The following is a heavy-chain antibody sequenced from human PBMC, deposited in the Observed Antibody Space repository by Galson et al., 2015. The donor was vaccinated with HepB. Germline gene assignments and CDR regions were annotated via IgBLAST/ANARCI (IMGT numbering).Heavy chain of an antibody. J-gene: IGHJ6*02. V-gene: IGHV1-69*02. CDR3: ARGHRDTTMVSNYYYYAMDV. Sequence: SVKVSCKASGGTLNSHTLSWVRQAPGQGLEWMGKIIPILDMTNYAQKFQGRVTITADKSTSTAYMELSSLRSEDTAVYYCARGHRDTTMVSNYYYYAMDVWCQGSTVTVSS. CDR2: IIPILDMT. D-gene: IGHD4-23*01. CDR1: GGTLNSHT.